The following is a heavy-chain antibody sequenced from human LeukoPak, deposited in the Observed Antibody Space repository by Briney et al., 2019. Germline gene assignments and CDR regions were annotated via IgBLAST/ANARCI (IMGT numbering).Heavy chain of an antibody. J-gene: IGHJ4*02. CDR3: ARDYGGNPNDY. V-gene: IGHV3-23*01. D-gene: IGHD4-23*01. CDR2: ISGSGGSI. CDR1: GFTFSSYA. Sequence: PGGSLRLSCAASGFTFSSYAMSWVRQAPGKGLEWVSAISGSGGSIYYADSVKGRFTISRDNAKNSLYLQMNSLRAEDTAVYYCARDYGGNPNDYWGQGTLVTVSS.